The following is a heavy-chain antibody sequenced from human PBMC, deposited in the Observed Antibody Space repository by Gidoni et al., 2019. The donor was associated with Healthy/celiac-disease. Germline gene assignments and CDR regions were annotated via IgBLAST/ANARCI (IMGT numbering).Heavy chain of an antibody. D-gene: IGHD3-10*01. J-gene: IGHJ4*02. Sequence: QVTLKESGPVLVNPTETLTLTCTVSGFSLSNARMGVSWIRQPPGKALEWLAHIFSKDEKSYSTSLKSRLTISKDTSKSQVVLTMTNMDPVDTATYYCARIPRSRGEGEDFDYWGQGTLVTVSS. CDR2: IFSKDEK. CDR1: GFSLSNARMG. CDR3: ARIPRSRGEGEDFDY. V-gene: IGHV2-26*01.